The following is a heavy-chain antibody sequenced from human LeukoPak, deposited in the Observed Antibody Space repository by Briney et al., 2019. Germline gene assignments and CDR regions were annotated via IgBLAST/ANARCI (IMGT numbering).Heavy chain of an antibody. CDR1: GGSFSGYY. Sequence: SETLSLTCAVYGGSFSGYYWSWIRQPPGKGLEWIGEINHSGSTNYNPSLKSRVTISVDTSKNQFPLQLNSVTPEDTAVYYCARLAGASWFDSWGQGTLVTVSS. V-gene: IGHV4-34*01. J-gene: IGHJ5*01. CDR3: ARLAGASWFDS. D-gene: IGHD1-26*01. CDR2: INHSGST.